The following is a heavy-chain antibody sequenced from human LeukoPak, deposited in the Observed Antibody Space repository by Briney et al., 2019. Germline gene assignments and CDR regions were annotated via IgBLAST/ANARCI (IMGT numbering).Heavy chain of an antibody. CDR3: ARGTGSRVWELNWFDP. V-gene: IGHV4-59*01. Sequence: SETLSLTCTVSGGSISSYYWSWIRQPPGKGLEWIGYIYYSGNTNYNPSLKSRVITSVDTSKNQFSLKLSSVTAADTAVYYCARGTGSRVWELNWFDPWGQGILVTVSP. D-gene: IGHD3-10*01. CDR2: IYYSGNT. J-gene: IGHJ5*02. CDR1: GGSISSYY.